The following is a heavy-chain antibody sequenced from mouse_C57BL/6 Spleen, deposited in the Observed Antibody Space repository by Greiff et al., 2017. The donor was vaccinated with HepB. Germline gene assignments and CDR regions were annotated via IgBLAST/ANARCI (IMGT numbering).Heavy chain of an antibody. CDR2: IWTGGGT. Sequence: VHLVESGPGLVAPSQSLSITCTVSGFSLTSYAISWVRQPPGKGLEWLGVIWTGGGTNYNSALKSRLSISKDNSKSQVFLKMNSLQTDDTARYYCARKYYGSSYGYFDVWGTGTTVTVSS. CDR1: GFSLTSYA. V-gene: IGHV2-9-1*01. CDR3: ARKYYGSSYGYFDV. D-gene: IGHD1-1*01. J-gene: IGHJ1*03.